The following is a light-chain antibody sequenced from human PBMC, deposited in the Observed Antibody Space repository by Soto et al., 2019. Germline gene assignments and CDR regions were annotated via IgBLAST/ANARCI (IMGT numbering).Light chain of an antibody. V-gene: IGLV4-69*01. CDR2: LNSDGSH. J-gene: IGLJ2*01. CDR3: QTWGSGIVV. Sequence: QPVLTQSPSASASLGASVKLTCTLSSGHSNYAIAWHQQQSEKGPRYLMKLNSDGSHSKGDGIPDRFSGSSSGAERYLTIYSLQSDDEADYYCQTWGSGIVVFGGGTKVTVL. CDR1: SGHSNYA.